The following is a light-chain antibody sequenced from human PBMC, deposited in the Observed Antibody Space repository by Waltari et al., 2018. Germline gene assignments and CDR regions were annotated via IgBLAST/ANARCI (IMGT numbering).Light chain of an antibody. J-gene: IGKJ1*01. CDR1: QSITRNN. CDR3: QQYGSSPWT. V-gene: IGKV3-20*01. CDR2: DAS. Sequence: EIVLTQSPGTLSLSPGERATLSCRASQSITRNNLAWYQKIPGQAPRLLIYDASSRATGIPDRFSGSGSGTDFTLTVSRLEPTDFAVYYCQQYGSSPWTFGQGTKVEIK.